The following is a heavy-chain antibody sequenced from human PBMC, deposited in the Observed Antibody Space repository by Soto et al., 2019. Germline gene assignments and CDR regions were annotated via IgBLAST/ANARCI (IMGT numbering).Heavy chain of an antibody. CDR1: GFSFSTYT. CDR2: ISGSGGSP. CDR3: AKARGTTSNCYAPDY. Sequence: EVHLLESGGGLVQPGGSLRLSCAASGFSFSTYTMSWVRRATGKGLEWVSDISGSGGSPSYADGVQGRFTISRDNPKNPLYLKMSTLRAADTAVYYCAKARGTTSNCYAPDYWGQGTLVTVSS. J-gene: IGHJ4*02. D-gene: IGHD1-26*01. V-gene: IGHV3-23*01.